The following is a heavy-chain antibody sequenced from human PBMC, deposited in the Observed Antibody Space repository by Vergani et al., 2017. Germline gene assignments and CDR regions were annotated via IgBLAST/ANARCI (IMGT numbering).Heavy chain of an antibody. Sequence: EVQLVESGGGLVQPGGSLRLSCAASGFPFSSYEMNWVRQAPGKGLEWVSYISSRGSTIYYADSVKGRFTISRDNAKNSLYLQMNSLRAEDTAVYYCSRVVPAAYKYFDYWGQGTLVTVSS. CDR1: GFPFSSYE. CDR3: SRVVPAAYKYFDY. CDR2: ISSRGSTI. J-gene: IGHJ4*02. D-gene: IGHD2-2*01. V-gene: IGHV3-48*03.